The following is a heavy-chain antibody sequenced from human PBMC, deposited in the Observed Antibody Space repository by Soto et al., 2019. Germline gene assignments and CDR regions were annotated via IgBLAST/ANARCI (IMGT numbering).Heavy chain of an antibody. CDR3: ARRLMQPEHSGYDY. CDR1: GFTFSNYA. V-gene: IGHV3-23*01. D-gene: IGHD5-12*01. J-gene: IGHJ4*02. CDR2: IHPTGDYT. Sequence: GGSLRLSCAASGFTFSNYAMHWVRQAPGEGLEWVSTIHPTGDYTYYADAVKGRFTVSRDSSKNTLYLQMNSLRAEDTAVYYCARRLMQPEHSGYDYWGRGTLVTVSS.